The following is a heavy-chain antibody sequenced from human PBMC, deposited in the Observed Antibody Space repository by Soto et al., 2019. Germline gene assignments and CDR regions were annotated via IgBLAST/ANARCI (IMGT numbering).Heavy chain of an antibody. D-gene: IGHD6-19*01. Sequence: GEPLKISCQGSGYSFINYWISWVRQMPGKGLEWMGRIDASDSYAIYSPSFQGHVTISADKSINTAYLQWSSLKASDTDMYYCARLSRSSGWSPIDYWGQGTLVTVSS. CDR1: GYSFINYW. CDR2: IDASDSYA. J-gene: IGHJ4*02. V-gene: IGHV5-10-1*01. CDR3: ARLSRSSGWSPIDY.